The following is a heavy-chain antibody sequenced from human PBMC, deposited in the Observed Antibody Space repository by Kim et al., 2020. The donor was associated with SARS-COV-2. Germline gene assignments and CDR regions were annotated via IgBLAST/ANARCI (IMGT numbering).Heavy chain of an antibody. V-gene: IGHV3-7*03. CDR3: ARTDCAAAGNY. CDR1: GFIFSSYW. D-gene: IGHD6-13*01. CDR2: IKPDGSET. Sequence: GGSLRLSCAASGFIFSSYWMTWVRQAPGKGLEWVANIKPDGSETYCVDSVKGRFTVSRDNAKNSLSLQMNSLRAEDTAVYYCARTDCAAAGNYWGEGTL. J-gene: IGHJ4*02.